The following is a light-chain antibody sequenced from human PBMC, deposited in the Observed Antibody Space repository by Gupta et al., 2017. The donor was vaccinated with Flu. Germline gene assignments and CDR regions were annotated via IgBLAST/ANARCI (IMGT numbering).Light chain of an antibody. V-gene: IGLV3-25*03. J-gene: IGLJ3*02. Sequence: GQTAWVTWSGDALPKQYGNWYEQKPVKAAVVVIYKGSESPSVIREPCSSSSSGKTVTLTVRGVQAEDEDDYYCQSADSSGTSLVFGGGTKLTVL. CDR2: KGS. CDR3: QSADSSGTSLV. CDR1: ALPKQY.